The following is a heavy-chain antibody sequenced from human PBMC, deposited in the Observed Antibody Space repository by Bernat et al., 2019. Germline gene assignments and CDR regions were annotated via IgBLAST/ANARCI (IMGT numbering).Heavy chain of an antibody. J-gene: IGHJ4*02. CDR3: GRSVRARGYSGYYFYY. CDR2: ISSSGSTI. D-gene: IGHD5-12*01. V-gene: IGHV3-48*03. CDR1: GFTFSSYE. Sequence: EVQLVESGGGLVQPGGSLRLSCAASGFTFSSYEMNWVRQAPGKGLEWVSYISSSGSTIYYADSVKGRFTISRDNSKCSVYQQMNRLRAEDTAVYYCGRSVRARGYSGYYFYYWGQGTLVTVSS.